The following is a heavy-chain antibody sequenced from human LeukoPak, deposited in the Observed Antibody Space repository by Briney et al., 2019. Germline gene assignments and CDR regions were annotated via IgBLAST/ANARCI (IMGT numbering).Heavy chain of an antibody. D-gene: IGHD3-9*01. J-gene: IGHJ6*02. Sequence: QPGGSLRLSCAASGFTFSSYAMSWVRQAPGKGLEWVSYISSSSSTIYYADSVKGRFTISRDNAKNSLYLQMNSLRDEDTAVYYCARGDILTGYNYYYGMDVWGQGTTVTVSS. CDR1: GFTFSSYA. CDR3: ARGDILTGYNYYYGMDV. CDR2: ISSSSSTI. V-gene: IGHV3-48*02.